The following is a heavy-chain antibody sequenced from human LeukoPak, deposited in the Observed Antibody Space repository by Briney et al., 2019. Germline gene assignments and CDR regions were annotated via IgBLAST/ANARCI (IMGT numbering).Heavy chain of an antibody. Sequence: GGSLRLSCAESGDSSCSHALFWVCPAPRERLERASAINVDLTFYAYFVQGLWTSSRDNSRSTLYLHMISMRVEDTAVYYCAKQRWPNQVYGDPGDWGQGTLVTVSS. CDR1: GDSSCSHA. CDR2: INVDLT. V-gene: IGHV3-23*01. D-gene: IGHD4-17*01. J-gene: IGHJ4*02. CDR3: AKQRWPNQVYGDPGD.